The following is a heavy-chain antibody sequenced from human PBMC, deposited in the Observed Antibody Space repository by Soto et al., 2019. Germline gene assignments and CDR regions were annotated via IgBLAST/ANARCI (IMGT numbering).Heavy chain of an antibody. D-gene: IGHD5-12*01. CDR3: ARLYGYDSFDY. CDR2: IKQDGSEK. V-gene: IGHV3-7*01. CDR1: GFTFSSYW. Sequence: GGSLRLSCAASGFTFSSYWMTWVRQAPGKGLEWVANIKQDGSEKDYVDSVKGRFTISRDNAKNSLYLQMNSLRAEDTAVYYCARLYGYDSFDYWGQGTLVTVSS. J-gene: IGHJ4*02.